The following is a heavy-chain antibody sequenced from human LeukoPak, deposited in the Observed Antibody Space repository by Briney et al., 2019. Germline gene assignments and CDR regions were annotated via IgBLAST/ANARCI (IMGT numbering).Heavy chain of an antibody. CDR2: ISWNSGNI. Sequence: PGRSLRLSCAASGFIFDDYAMHWVRQAPGKGLEWVSGISWNSGNIGYADSVKGRFTTSRDNARNSLYLQMTSLRPEDTAFYYCAKALAVSGQGTDFWGQGTLVTVSS. CDR1: GFIFDDYA. J-gene: IGHJ4*02. D-gene: IGHD6-19*01. CDR3: AKALAVSGQGTDF. V-gene: IGHV3-9*01.